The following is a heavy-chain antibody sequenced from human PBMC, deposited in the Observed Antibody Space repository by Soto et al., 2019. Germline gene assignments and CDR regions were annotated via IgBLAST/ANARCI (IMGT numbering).Heavy chain of an antibody. D-gene: IGHD2-21*02. CDR1: GFSFSDHS. Sequence: VQLVESGGGLVYPGGSLTLSCVGSGFSFSDHSMHWVRRAPGTGLQRLSYISSTGDSIHYADSVRGRFTVSRDNAKNSLFLRMNSLRDDDTAMYYCARLPKGSLVTAWGQGTLVTVSS. V-gene: IGHV3-48*02. J-gene: IGHJ4*02. CDR3: ARLPKGSLVTA. CDR2: ISSTGDSI.